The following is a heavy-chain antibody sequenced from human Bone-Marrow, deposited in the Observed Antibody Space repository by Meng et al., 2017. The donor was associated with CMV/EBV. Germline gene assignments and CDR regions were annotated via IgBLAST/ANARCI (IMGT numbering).Heavy chain of an antibody. CDR3: ARVNVERWLSFDY. CDR2: INPNSGGT. V-gene: IGHV1-2*02. Sequence: ASVKVSCKASGYTFTGYYMHWVRQAPGQGLEWMGWINPNSGGTNYAQKFQGRVTMTGDTSISTAYMELSRLRSDDTAVYYCARVNVERWLSFDYWGQGTLVTVSS. CDR1: GYTFTGYY. J-gene: IGHJ4*02. D-gene: IGHD5-24*01.